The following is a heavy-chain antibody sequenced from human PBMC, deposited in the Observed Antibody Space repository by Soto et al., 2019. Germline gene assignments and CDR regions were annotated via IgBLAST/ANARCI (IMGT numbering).Heavy chain of an antibody. D-gene: IGHD3-10*01. J-gene: IGHJ5*02. CDR1: GASVSSASYY. CDR3: ARDRGSGSNSNGFDP. Sequence: SETLSLTCTVSGASVSSASYYWSWVRQPPGKGLEWIGYIYYSGRTDYNPSLKSRVTISLDTSKNQFSLKLSSVTAADTAVYYCARDRGSGSNSNGFDPWGKGTLVTVSS. CDR2: IYYSGRT. V-gene: IGHV4-61*01.